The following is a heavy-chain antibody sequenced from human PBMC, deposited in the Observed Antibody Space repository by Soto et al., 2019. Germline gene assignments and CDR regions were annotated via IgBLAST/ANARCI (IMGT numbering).Heavy chain of an antibody. Sequence: EVQLVESGGGLVQPGGSLRLSCAASGFTFSSYWMHWVRQAPGEGLVWVSRINTDGSTRSYADSVKGRFTISRDNAKNTLFLQMNSLRPEDTAVYYCARVAYGAYHFYYWGQGTLVT. CDR1: GFTFSSYW. D-gene: IGHD2-21*01. CDR3: ARVAYGAYHFYY. J-gene: IGHJ4*02. CDR2: INTDGSTR. V-gene: IGHV3-74*01.